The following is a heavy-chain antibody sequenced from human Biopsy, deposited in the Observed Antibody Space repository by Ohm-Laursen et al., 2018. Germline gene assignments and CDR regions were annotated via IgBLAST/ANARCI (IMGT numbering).Heavy chain of an antibody. CDR3: ARGRTGG. Sequence: SLRLSCAASGFTFSSYSMNWVRQAPGKGLEWVSFISSGSSPIYYADSVKGRFTISRDDAKNSLYLQMNSLRAEDTAVYYCARGRTGGWGQGTLVTVSP. J-gene: IGHJ4*02. CDR1: GFTFSSYS. D-gene: IGHD1/OR15-1a*01. CDR2: ISSGSSPI. V-gene: IGHV3-48*01.